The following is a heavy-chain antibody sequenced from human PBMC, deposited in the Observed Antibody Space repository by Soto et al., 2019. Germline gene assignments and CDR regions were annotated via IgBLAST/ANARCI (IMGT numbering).Heavy chain of an antibody. CDR1: GFTFSSYW. J-gene: IGHJ6*02. CDR2: IKQDGSEK. Sequence: PGGSLRLSCAASGFTFSSYWMSWVRQAPGKGLEWVANIKQDGSEKYYVDSVKGRFTISRDNAKNSLYLQMNSLRAEDTAVYYCARAFTGRYGPYYYYGMDVWGQGTTVTVSS. V-gene: IGHV3-7*03. D-gene: IGHD1-26*01. CDR3: ARAFTGRYGPYYYYGMDV.